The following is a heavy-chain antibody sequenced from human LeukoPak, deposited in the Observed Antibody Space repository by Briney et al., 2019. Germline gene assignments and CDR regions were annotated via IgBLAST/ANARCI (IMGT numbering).Heavy chain of an antibody. CDR3: ARDIAVALFDY. CDR1: GYTFTTYS. J-gene: IGHJ4*02. Sequence: ASVKVSCKASGYTFTTYSMNWVRQAPGQGLEWMGWINTNTGNPTYAQGFTGRFVFSLDTSVSTAYLQISSLKAEDTAVYYCARDIAVALFDYWGQGTLVTVSS. D-gene: IGHD6-19*01. CDR2: INTNTGNP. V-gene: IGHV7-4-1*02.